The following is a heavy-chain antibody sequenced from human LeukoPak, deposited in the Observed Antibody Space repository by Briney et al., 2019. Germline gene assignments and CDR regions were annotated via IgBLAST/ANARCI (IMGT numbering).Heavy chain of an antibody. D-gene: IGHD1-26*01. V-gene: IGHV4-39*07. Sequence: SETLSLTCTVSGGSISNSSYYWGWIRQPPGKGLEWIGSIYYSGSSYYNPSLKSRVTISVDTSKNQFSLKLSSVTAADTAVYYCATRQGPKSGSYDYFDPWGQGTLVTVSS. CDR2: IYYSGSS. CDR3: ATRQGPKSGSYDYFDP. J-gene: IGHJ5*02. CDR1: GGSISNSSYY.